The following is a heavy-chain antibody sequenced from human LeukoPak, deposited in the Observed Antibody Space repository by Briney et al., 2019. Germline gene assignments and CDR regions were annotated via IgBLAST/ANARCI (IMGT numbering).Heavy chain of an antibody. V-gene: IGHV3-7*01. CDR2: IKQDGSEK. J-gene: IGHJ3*02. CDR3: ARTSDKYYDILTGLDAFDI. Sequence: GGSLRLSCAASGFTFSSYWMSWVRQAPGKGLEWVANIKQDGSEKYYVVSVKGRFTISRDNAKNSLYLQMNSLRAEDTAVYYCARTSDKYYDILTGLDAFDIWGQGTMVTISS. D-gene: IGHD3-9*01. CDR1: GFTFSSYW.